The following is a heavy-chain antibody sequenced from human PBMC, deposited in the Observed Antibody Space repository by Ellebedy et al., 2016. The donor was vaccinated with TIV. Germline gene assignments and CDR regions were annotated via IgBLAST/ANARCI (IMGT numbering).Heavy chain of an antibody. V-gene: IGHV1-46*01. D-gene: IGHD4-23*01. J-gene: IGHJ4*02. CDR2: INPSDGGT. Sequence: SVKVSCKASGYNFIRYYIHWVRQAPGQGLEWMGIINPSDGGTNFAQKFQGRLTMTRDTSTSTVHIELSSLTSEDTAVYYCATLAGGNPPRREDYWGQGTLVTVSS. CDR1: GYNFIRYY. CDR3: ATLAGGNPPRREDY.